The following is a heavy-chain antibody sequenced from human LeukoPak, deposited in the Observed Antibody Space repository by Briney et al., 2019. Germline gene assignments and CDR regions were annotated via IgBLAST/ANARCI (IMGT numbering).Heavy chain of an antibody. V-gene: IGHV1-69*04. J-gene: IGHJ5*02. Sequence: SLKVSCKASGGTFSSYAISWVRQAPGQGLEWMGRIIPIFGIANYAQKFQGRVTITADKSTSTAYMELSSLRSEDTAVYYCARAPLNYYDSSGYYDNWFDPWGQGTLVTVSS. D-gene: IGHD3-22*01. CDR1: GGTFSSYA. CDR2: IIPIFGIA. CDR3: ARAPLNYYDSSGYYDNWFDP.